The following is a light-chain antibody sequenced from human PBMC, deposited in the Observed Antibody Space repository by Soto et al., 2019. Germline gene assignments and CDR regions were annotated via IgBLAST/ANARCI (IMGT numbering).Light chain of an antibody. CDR3: AAWDDSLNGV. CDR1: SSNVGSHT. J-gene: IGLJ2*01. CDR2: DNN. V-gene: IGLV1-44*01. Sequence: QSVLTQPPSASGTPGQRVTISCSGSSSNVGSHTLNWYQQVPGAAPKLLIYDNNRQPSWVPDRCSGSKSATSASLAIRGLQSDEEADYYCAAWDDSLNGVFGGGTKLTVL.